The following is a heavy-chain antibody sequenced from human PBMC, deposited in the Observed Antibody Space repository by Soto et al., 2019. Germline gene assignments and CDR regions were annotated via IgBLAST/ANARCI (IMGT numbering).Heavy chain of an antibody. Sequence: QVQLVQSGAEVKKPGASVRVSCKASGYTFTNYGVSWVRQAPGQGLERMGWINTYNGNTNYEQKFQGRVTVTTDTPTTTAYRELRSLRSDDTAVYYCARGADPTYFDYWGQGTLVTVSS. V-gene: IGHV1-18*01. CDR2: INTYNGNT. CDR1: GYTFTNYG. J-gene: IGHJ4*02. D-gene: IGHD6-25*01. CDR3: ARGADPTYFDY.